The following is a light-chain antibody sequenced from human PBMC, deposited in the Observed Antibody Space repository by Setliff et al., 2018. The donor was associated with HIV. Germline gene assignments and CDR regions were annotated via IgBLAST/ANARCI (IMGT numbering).Light chain of an antibody. J-gene: IGLJ1*01. CDR1: SNDVGGYNY. CDR2: DVT. V-gene: IGLV2-11*01. CDR3: CSYAGSHTFV. Sequence: QSALAQPRSVSGSPGQSVTISCTGSSNDVGGYNYVSWHQHHPGKAPKLMIYDVTKRPSGVPDRFSGSKSGNTASLTISGLQAEDEADYYCCSYAGSHTFVFGTGTKVTVL.